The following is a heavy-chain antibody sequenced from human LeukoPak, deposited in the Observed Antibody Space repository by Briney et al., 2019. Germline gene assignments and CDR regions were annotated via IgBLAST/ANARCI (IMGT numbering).Heavy chain of an antibody. V-gene: IGHV6-1*01. J-gene: IGHJ4*02. Sequence: SQTLSLTCAISGDSVSSNSAAWNWLRQSPSRGLEWLGRTYYRSKWNNEYAVSVKSRININPDTSKNQFSLQLNSVTPEDTAVYYCARDQVGIHGNFDYWGQGTLVTVSP. CDR3: ARDQVGIHGNFDY. CDR1: GDSVSSNSAA. D-gene: IGHD1-26*01. CDR2: TYYRSKWNN.